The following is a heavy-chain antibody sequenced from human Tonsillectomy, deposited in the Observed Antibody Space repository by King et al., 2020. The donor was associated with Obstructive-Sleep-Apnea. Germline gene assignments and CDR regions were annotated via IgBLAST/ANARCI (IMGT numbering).Heavy chain of an antibody. CDR2: VKSKTDGGTT. V-gene: IGHV3-15*01. D-gene: IGHD3-22*01. J-gene: IGHJ4*02. CDR1: RFTFSNAW. CDR3: TTDFNHFDSSGYYYLDY. Sequence: VQLGESGGGLVKPGGSLRLSCAASRFTFSNAWMSWVRQAPGKGLEWVARVKSKTDGGTTDYAAPVKGRFTISRDDSKDTLYMQMNSLKTEDTAVYFCTTDFNHFDSSGYYYLDYWGQGTLVTVSS.